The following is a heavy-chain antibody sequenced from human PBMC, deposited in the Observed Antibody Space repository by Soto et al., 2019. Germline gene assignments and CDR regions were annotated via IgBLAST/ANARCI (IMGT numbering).Heavy chain of an antibody. CDR2: ISYDGSNK. Sequence: QVQLVESGGGVVQPGRSLRLSCAASGFTFSSYAMHWVRQAPGKGLEWVAVISYDGSNKYYADSVKGRFTISRDNSKNTLYLQMNSLRAEDTAVYYCARDEGYSSGPGRYWGQGTLVTVSS. CDR1: GFTFSSYA. V-gene: IGHV3-30-3*01. D-gene: IGHD6-19*01. CDR3: ARDEGYSSGPGRY. J-gene: IGHJ4*02.